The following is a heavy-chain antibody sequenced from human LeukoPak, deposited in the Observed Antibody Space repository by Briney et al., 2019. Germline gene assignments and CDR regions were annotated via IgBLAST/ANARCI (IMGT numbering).Heavy chain of an antibody. V-gene: IGHV4-31*03. CDR3: AKDRSSGWYDY. D-gene: IGHD6-19*01. CDR2: IFYSGST. Sequence: SETLSLTCTVSGGSINSGVYYWSWIRQYPGKGLEWIGSIFYSGSTYYNPSLKSRFTISVDTSKNQFSLKLSSVTAADTAVYYCAKDRSSGWYDYWGQGTLVIVSS. J-gene: IGHJ4*02. CDR1: GGSINSGVYY.